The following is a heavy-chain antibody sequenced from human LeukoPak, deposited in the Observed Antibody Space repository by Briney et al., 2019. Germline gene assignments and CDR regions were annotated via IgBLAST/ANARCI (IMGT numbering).Heavy chain of an antibody. D-gene: IGHD3-3*01. CDR1: GGSISSRRYY. J-gene: IGHJ6*02. CDR2: IHYSGST. V-gene: IGHV4-39*01. Sequence: TSETLSLTCTVSGGSISSRRYYWGWIRQPPGKGVEWIGNIHYSGSTYYNPSLKSRVTISVDTSKNQFSLKLSSVTAADTAVYYCARHIGAFFGPKDVWGQGTTVTVSS. CDR3: ARHIGAFFGPKDV.